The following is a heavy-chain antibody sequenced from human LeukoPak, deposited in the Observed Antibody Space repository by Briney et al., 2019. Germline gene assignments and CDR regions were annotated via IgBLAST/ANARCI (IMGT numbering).Heavy chain of an antibody. J-gene: IGHJ4*02. V-gene: IGHV4-39*01. Sequence: AETLSLTCAVSGGSISSSSYYWGWIRQPPGKGLEWVGSIYYSGSTYYNPSLKSRVTISVDTSKNQFSLKLSSVPAARTAVYYCAGNVDTAIPPGVAYWGQRTLVTVSS. CDR3: AGNVDTAIPPGVAY. CDR2: IYYSGST. D-gene: IGHD5-18*01. CDR1: GGSISSSSYY.